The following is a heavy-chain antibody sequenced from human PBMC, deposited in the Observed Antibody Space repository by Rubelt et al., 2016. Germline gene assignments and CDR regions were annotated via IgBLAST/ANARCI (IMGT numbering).Heavy chain of an antibody. Sequence: QVQLVQSGAEVKKPGASVKVSCKASGYTFTSYYMHWVRQAPGQGLEWMGIINPSGGSTSYAQKFQGRFTITADKSTSTAYMELSSLRAEDTAVYYCAREEGLTIFGHYGMDVWGQGTTVTVSS. CDR3: AREEGLTIFGHYGMDV. CDR1: GYTFTSYY. D-gene: IGHD3-3*01. CDR2: INPSGGST. V-gene: IGHV1-46*01. J-gene: IGHJ6*02.